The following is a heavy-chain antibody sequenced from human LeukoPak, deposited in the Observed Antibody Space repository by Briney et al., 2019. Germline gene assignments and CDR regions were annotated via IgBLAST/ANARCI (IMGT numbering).Heavy chain of an antibody. V-gene: IGHV1-46*01. Sequence: ASVEVSCKASGYTFTSYYMHWVRQAPGQGLEWMGIINPSGGSTSYAQKFQGRVTMTRDTSTSTVYMELSSLRSEDTAVYYCARDVIVGAISDAFDIWGQGTMVTVSS. D-gene: IGHD1-26*01. J-gene: IGHJ3*02. CDR3: ARDVIVGAISDAFDI. CDR2: INPSGGST. CDR1: GYTFTSYY.